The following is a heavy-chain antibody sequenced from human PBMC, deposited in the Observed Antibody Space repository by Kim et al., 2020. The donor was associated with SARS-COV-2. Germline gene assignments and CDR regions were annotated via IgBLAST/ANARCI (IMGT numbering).Heavy chain of an antibody. CDR3: ARDRRGGYSYGLGGMDV. CDR2: INPNSGGT. Sequence: ASVKVSCKASGYTFTGYYMHWVRQAPGQGLEWMGRINPNSGGTNYAQKFQGRVTMTRDTSISTAYMELSRLRSDDTAVYYCARDRRGGYSYGLGGMDVWGQGTTVTVSS. J-gene: IGHJ6*02. CDR1: GYTFTGYY. D-gene: IGHD5-18*01. V-gene: IGHV1-2*06.